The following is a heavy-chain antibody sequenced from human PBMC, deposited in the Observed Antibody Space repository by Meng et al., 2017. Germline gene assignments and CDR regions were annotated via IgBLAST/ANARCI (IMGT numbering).Heavy chain of an antibody. CDR3: ARDYGYCSSTSCLYGMDV. CDR2: ISGSGGST. J-gene: IGHJ6*02. V-gene: IGHV3-23*01. CDR1: GFTFSSYA. D-gene: IGHD2-2*01. Sequence: GESLKISCAASGFTFSSYAMSWVRQAPGKGLEWVSAISGSGGSTYYADSVKGRFTISRDNAKNSLYLQMNSLRAEGTAVYYCARDYGYCSSTSCLYGMDVWGQGTTVTVSS.